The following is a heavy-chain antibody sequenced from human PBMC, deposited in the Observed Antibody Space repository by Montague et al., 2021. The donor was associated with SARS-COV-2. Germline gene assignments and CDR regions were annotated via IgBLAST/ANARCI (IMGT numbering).Heavy chain of an antibody. CDR3: ARDPSRQPLLYPIGDYYYGMDV. D-gene: IGHD2-2*02. CDR1: GGSISSSSYY. CDR2: IYYSGST. V-gene: IGHV4-39*07. J-gene: IGHJ6*02. Sequence: SETLSLTCTVSGGSISSSSYYWGWIRQAPGKGLEWIGSIYYSGSTYYNPSLKSRVTISVDTPKNQFSPKLSSATAADTAVYYCARDPSRQPLLYPIGDYYYGMDVWGQGTTVTVSS.